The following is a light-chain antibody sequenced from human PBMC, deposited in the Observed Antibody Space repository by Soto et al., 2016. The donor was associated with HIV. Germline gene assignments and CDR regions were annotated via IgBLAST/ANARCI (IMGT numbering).Light chain of an antibody. J-gene: IGKJ2*01. CDR2: AAS. V-gene: IGKV1-39*01. CDR3: QQSYSTPYT. Sequence: DIQMTQSPSSLSASVGDRVTITCRASQSITTYLNWYQQKPGKAPKLLIYAASNLQSGVPSRFSGSGSGTDFTLTISSLQPEDFATYYCQQSYSTPYTFGQGTKVGDQT. CDR1: QSITTY.